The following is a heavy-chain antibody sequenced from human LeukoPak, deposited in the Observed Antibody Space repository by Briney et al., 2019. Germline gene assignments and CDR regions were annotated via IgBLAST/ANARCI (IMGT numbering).Heavy chain of an antibody. V-gene: IGHV3-23*01. CDR1: GFTFNSYA. D-gene: IGHD5-24*01. Sequence: GGSLRLSCAASGFTFNSYAMSWVRQAPGKGLEWASAISGSGGSTYYADSVKGRFTISRDNAKNTLYLQMNSLRAEDTAVYYCARGASVDRTYNYYDYWGQGTLVTVSS. CDR3: ARGASVDRTYNYYDY. CDR2: ISGSGGST. J-gene: IGHJ4*02.